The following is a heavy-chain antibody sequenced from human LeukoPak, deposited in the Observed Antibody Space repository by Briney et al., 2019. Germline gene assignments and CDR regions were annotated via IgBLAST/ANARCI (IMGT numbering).Heavy chain of an antibody. Sequence: SETLSLTCTVSGGSISSGSYHWSWIRQPAGKGLEWIGRIYTSGSTNYNPSLKSRVTISVDTSKNQFSLKLSSVTAADTAVYYCARFIGSGGDNWFDPWGQGTLVTVSS. D-gene: IGHD3-10*01. J-gene: IGHJ5*02. V-gene: IGHV4-61*02. CDR3: ARFIGSGGDNWFDP. CDR1: GGSISSGSYH. CDR2: IYTSGST.